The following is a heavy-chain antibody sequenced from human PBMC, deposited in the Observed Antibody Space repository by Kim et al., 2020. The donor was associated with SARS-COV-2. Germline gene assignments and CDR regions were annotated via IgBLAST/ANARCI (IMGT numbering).Heavy chain of an antibody. D-gene: IGHD2-2*01. Sequence: GGSLRLSCAASGFTFSSYWMSWVRQAPGKGLEWVANIKQDGSEKYYVDSVKGRFTISRDNAKNSLYQQMNSLRAEDTAVYYCGRDQIVVVPAAIGGPGGAGTRYYYYGMDVWGQGTTVTVSS. CDR3: GRDQIVVVPAAIGGPGGAGTRYYYYGMDV. CDR2: IKQDGSEK. V-gene: IGHV3-7*01. J-gene: IGHJ6*02. CDR1: GFTFSSYW.